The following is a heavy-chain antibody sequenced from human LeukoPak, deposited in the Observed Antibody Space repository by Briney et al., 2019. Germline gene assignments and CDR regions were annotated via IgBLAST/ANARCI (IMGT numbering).Heavy chain of an antibody. CDR1: SGSISGDDYY. J-gene: IGHJ4*02. Sequence: PSQTLSLTCTESSGSISGDDYYRSWIRQPAGRGLEWIGRIYITGNTMYNPSLESRVKISIDTSKNQVSLTVKSVTAADTAVYYCARGGTLFTFFDSWGQGTLVTVSS. CDR2: IYITGNT. V-gene: IGHV4-61*02. CDR3: ARGGTLFTFFDS. D-gene: IGHD3-16*01.